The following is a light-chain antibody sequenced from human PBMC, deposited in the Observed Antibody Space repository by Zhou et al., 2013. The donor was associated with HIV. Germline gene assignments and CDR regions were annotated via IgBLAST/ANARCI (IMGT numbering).Light chain of an antibody. V-gene: IGKV1-5*03. CDR2: RAS. Sequence: DIRMTQSPSTLSASVGDRVTITCRASQSISTWLAWYQQKAGKAPKLLIYRASSLQRGVPSRFSGSGSGTEFTLTISSLQADDFATYYCQQYNSYSWTF. J-gene: IGKJ1*01. CDR1: QSISTW. CDR3: QQYNSYSWT.